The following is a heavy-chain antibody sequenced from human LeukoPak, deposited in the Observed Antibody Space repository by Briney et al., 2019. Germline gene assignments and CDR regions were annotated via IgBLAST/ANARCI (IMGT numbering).Heavy chain of an antibody. V-gene: IGHV3-48*03. J-gene: IGHJ4*02. CDR1: GFTFSSYE. CDR3: ARGPMLRGVIIRRSKSGYFDY. CDR2: ISSSGSTI. Sequence: PGGSLRLSCAVSGFTFSSYEMNWVRQAPGKGLEWVSYISSSGSTIYYTDSVKGRFTISRDNARNSLYLQMNSLRAEDTAVYYCARGPMLRGVIIRRSKSGYFDYWGQGTLVTVSS. D-gene: IGHD3-10*01.